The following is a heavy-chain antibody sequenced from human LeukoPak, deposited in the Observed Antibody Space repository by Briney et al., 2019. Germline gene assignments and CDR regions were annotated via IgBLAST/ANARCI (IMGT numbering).Heavy chain of an antibody. J-gene: IGHJ4*02. D-gene: IGHD2-21*01. Sequence: GGSLRLSCAAPGFTFSGYSINWVRQAPGKGLEWVSRINSDGSSTIYADSVKGRFTVSRDNSKNTLYVQMNSLTAEDTAVYYCARGRGGAEYRDFDYWGQGTLVTVSS. CDR2: INSDGSST. CDR1: GFTFSGYS. CDR3: ARGRGGAEYRDFDY. V-gene: IGHV3-74*01.